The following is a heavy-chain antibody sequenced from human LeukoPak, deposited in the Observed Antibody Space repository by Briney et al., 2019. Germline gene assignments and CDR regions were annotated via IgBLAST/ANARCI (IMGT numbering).Heavy chain of an antibody. J-gene: IGHJ4*02. CDR3: ARDIGGATGDY. D-gene: IGHD1-26*01. CDR2: IKQDGSEK. Sequence: PGWSLRLSCAASGLSFSSYWMSWVRQAPGRVLAWVANIKQDGSEKYYVDSVKGRFTISRDNAKNSLYLQMNSLRAEDTAVYYCARDIGGATGDYWGQGTLVTVSS. V-gene: IGHV3-7*01. CDR1: GLSFSSYW.